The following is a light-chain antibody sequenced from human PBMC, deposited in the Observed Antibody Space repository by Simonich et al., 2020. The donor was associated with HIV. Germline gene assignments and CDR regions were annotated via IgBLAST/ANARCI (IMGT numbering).Light chain of an antibody. J-gene: IGKJ1*01. CDR2: SAS. Sequence: DIEMTQSPSSLSVSAGERVTITCRASQSISSYLKWYQQKPEKAPKLLFNSASHFLRGVPSRFSGSGSGTDFTLTISSLEAEDVATYFCHQSSSTPQTFGQGTKVEIK. CDR3: HQSSSTPQT. V-gene: IGKV1-39*01. CDR1: QSISSY.